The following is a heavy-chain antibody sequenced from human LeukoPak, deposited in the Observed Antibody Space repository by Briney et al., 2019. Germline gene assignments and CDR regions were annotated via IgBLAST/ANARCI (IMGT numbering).Heavy chain of an antibody. Sequence: SETLSLTCTVSGGSINNYYWNWIRQPPGKGLEWIGYIYYSGSTSYNPSLKSRVTISVDTFRNQFSLKLTSVTAADTAIYYCAKSDYYGASDYWGQGTLVTVSS. D-gene: IGHD3-10*01. CDR1: GGSINNYY. J-gene: IGHJ4*02. CDR2: IYYSGST. V-gene: IGHV4-59*01. CDR3: AKSDYYGASDY.